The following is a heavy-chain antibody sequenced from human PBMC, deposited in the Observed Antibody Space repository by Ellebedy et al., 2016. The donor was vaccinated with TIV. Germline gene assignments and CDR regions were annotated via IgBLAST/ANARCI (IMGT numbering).Heavy chain of an antibody. J-gene: IGHJ6*02. Sequence: GGSLRLXXAASGFTFSNAWMTWVRQAPGKGLEWVGRIKSKADGGTTDYAAPVKGRLTISRDDSKNTLSLQMSRLKTEDTAVYYGNTGWAISDRFGESARDVWGRGTTVIVSS. D-gene: IGHD3-10*01. CDR1: GFTFSNAW. V-gene: IGHV3-15*01. CDR3: NTGWAISDRFGESARDV. CDR2: IKSKADGGTT.